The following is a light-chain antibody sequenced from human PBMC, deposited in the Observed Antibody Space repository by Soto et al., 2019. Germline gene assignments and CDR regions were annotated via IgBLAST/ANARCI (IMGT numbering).Light chain of an antibody. CDR2: RNN. V-gene: IGLV1-47*01. CDR3: AAWDDSLSGVV. Sequence: QSVLTQPPSASGTPEQRVTISCSGSSSNIESNYVYWYQQLPGTAPKLLIYRNNQRPSGVPDRFSGSKSGTSASLAISGLRSEDEADYYCAAWDDSLSGVVFGGGTKLTVL. J-gene: IGLJ2*01. CDR1: SSNIESNY.